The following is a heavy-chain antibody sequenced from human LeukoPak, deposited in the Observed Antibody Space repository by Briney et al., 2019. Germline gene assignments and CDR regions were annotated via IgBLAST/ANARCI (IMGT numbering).Heavy chain of an antibody. Sequence: ASVKVTCKASGYTFINYYMHWVRQAPGQGLEWMGIINPSGGTTSYAQNFQGRVTMTRDTSTSTVYMELSSLRSEDTAVYYCAREIGPRQLHLWGSAFDYWGQGTLVTVSS. CDR2: INPSGGTT. D-gene: IGHD5-18*01. CDR1: GYTFINYY. CDR3: AREIGPRQLHLWGSAFDY. J-gene: IGHJ4*02. V-gene: IGHV1-46*01.